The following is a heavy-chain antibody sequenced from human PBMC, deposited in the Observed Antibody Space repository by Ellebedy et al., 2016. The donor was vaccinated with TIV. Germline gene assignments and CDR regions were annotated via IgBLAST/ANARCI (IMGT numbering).Heavy chain of an antibody. Sequence: AASVKVSCKASCYTFTNYGISWVRHAPGQGLEWMGWSSVYNGNTNYAHNLQGRVTMTTDTSRSTAYMELRSLRSDDTAMYYCARHHIEVVTVSHNWYFDLWGRGTLLTVSS. CDR1: CYTFTNYG. D-gene: IGHD2-21*02. J-gene: IGHJ2*01. CDR2: SSVYNGNT. V-gene: IGHV1-18*01. CDR3: ARHHIEVVTVSHNWYFDL.